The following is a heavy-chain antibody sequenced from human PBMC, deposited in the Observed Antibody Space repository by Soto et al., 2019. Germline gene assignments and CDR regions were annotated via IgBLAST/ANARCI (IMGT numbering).Heavy chain of an antibody. J-gene: IGHJ1*01. V-gene: IGHV1-3*01. D-gene: IGHD1-26*01. CDR3: ARALGVGASYYFQH. CDR1: GYTFTSYA. CDR2: INAGNGNT. Sequence: ASVKVSCKASGYTFTSYAMHWVRQAPGQRLEWMGWINAGNGNTKYSQKFQGRVTITRDTSASTAYMELSSLRSEDTAVYYCARALGVGASYYFQHWGQGTLVTVSS.